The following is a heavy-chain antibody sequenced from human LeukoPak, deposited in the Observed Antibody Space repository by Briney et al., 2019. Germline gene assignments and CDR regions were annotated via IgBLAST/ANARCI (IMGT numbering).Heavy chain of an antibody. CDR2: ISYDGSNK. D-gene: IGHD6-19*01. J-gene: IGHJ4*02. CDR3: ARAPTYSSGWYFDY. CDR1: GFTFSSYA. Sequence: PGRSLRLSCAASGFTFSSYAMHWVRQAPGKGLEWVAVISYDGSNKYYADSVKGRSTISRDNSKDTLYLQMNSPRAEDTAVYYCARAPTYSSGWYFDYWGQGTLVTVSS. V-gene: IGHV3-30-3*01.